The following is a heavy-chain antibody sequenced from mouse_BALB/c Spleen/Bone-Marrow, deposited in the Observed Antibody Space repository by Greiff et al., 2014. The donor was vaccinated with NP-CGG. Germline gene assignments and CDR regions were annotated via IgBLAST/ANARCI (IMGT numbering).Heavy chain of an antibody. D-gene: IGHD1-1*01. CDR1: GYTFTSYW. Sequence: SGAELVRPGASVKLSCKASGYTFTSYWISWVKQRPGQGLEWIGNIYPSDSYTNYNQKFKDKATLTVDKSSSTAYMQLSSPTSEDSAVYYCTRGYYGSSYDYWGQGTTLTVSS. CDR2: IYPSDSYT. J-gene: IGHJ2*01. CDR3: TRGYYGSSYDY. V-gene: IGHV1-69*02.